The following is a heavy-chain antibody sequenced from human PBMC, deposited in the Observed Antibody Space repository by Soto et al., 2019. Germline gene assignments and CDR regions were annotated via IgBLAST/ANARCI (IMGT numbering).Heavy chain of an antibody. CDR3: VRDSIAASGFDS. CDR1: GGPFSSYT. J-gene: IGHJ4*02. V-gene: IGHV1-69*12. D-gene: IGHD6-13*01. Sequence: QVQLVQSGAEVKKPGSSVKVSCKVSGGPFSSYTLSWVRQAPGQGPEWMGEIIPLFGTTNYVQGFRGRLTIAADVSTNTAYMELSSLRSDDTALYYCVRDSIAASGFDSWGQGTLVTVS. CDR2: IIPLFGTT.